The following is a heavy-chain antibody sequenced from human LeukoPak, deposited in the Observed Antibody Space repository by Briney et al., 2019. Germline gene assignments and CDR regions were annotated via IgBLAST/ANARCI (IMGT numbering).Heavy chain of an antibody. CDR1: GFTFSIYA. D-gene: IGHD3-3*01. J-gene: IGHJ6*04. V-gene: IGHV3-30-3*01. CDR2: ISYDGSKE. Sequence: GGSLRLSCAASGFTFSIYAMHWVRQAPGKGLEWVAVISYDGSKEYYADSVRGRFTISRDNSRNTLYLQMNSLRAEDTAVYYCARDRTDFWSTPTDVWGKGSTVTVSS. CDR3: ARDRTDFWSTPTDV.